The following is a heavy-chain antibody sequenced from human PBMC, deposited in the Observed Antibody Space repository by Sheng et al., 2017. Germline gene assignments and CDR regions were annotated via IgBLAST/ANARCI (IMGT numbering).Heavy chain of an antibody. D-gene: IGHD4-4*01. CDR1: GGSISSGSYY. J-gene: IGHJ4*02. CDR3: ARETVTTVEDVNGFDY. Sequence: QVQLQESGPGLVKPSQTLSLTCTVSGGSISSGSYYWSWIRQPAGKGLEWIGRIYTSGSTNYNPSLKSRVTISVDTSKNQFSLKLSSVTAADTAVYYCARETVTTVEDVNGFDYWGQGTLVTVSS. V-gene: IGHV4-61*02. CDR2: IYTSGST.